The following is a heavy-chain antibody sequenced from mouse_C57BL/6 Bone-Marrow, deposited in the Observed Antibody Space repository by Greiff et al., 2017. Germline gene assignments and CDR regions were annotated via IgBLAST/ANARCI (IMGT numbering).Heavy chain of an antibody. Sequence: QVQLQQPGAELVKPGASVKMSCKASGYTFTSYWITWVKQRPGQGLEWIGDIYPGSGSTNYNEKFKSKATLTVDTSSSTAYIQLSGLTSEDSAVYYCARGGGWLRFAYWGQGTLVTVSA. J-gene: IGHJ3*01. CDR2: IYPGSGST. CDR3: ARGGGWLRFAY. CDR1: GYTFTSYW. V-gene: IGHV1-55*01. D-gene: IGHD2-2*01.